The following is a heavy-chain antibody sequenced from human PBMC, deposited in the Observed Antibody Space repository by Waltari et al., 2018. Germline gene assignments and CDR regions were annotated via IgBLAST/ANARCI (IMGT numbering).Heavy chain of an antibody. Sequence: QVQLVQSGAEVKKPGSSVKVSCKASGGTFSSYAISWVRQAPGQGLEWMGGTSPIFVTENDAQKFQGRVTITADESTSTAYMELSSLRSEDTAVYYCARALHITGTTDYFDYWGQGTLVTVSS. J-gene: IGHJ4*02. CDR2: TSPIFVTE. CDR3: ARALHITGTTDYFDY. CDR1: GGTFSSYA. V-gene: IGHV1-69*01. D-gene: IGHD1-7*01.